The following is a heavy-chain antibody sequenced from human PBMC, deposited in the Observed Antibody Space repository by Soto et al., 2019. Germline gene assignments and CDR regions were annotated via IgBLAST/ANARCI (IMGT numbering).Heavy chain of an antibody. D-gene: IGHD1-20*01. CDR3: ARDRLDDVTGTTEFDY. J-gene: IGHJ4*02. CDR2: IIPILGIA. V-gene: IGHV1-69*08. CDR1: GGTFSSYT. Sequence: QVQLVQSGAAVKKPGSSVKVSCKASGGTFSSYTISWVPQAPGQGLEWMGRIIPILGIANYAQKFQGRVTITADKSTSTAYMELSSLRSEDTAVYYCARDRLDDVTGTTEFDYRGQGTLVTVSS.